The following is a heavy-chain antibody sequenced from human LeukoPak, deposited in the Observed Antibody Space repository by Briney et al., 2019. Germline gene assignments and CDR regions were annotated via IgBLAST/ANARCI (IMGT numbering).Heavy chain of an antibody. J-gene: IGHJ4*02. V-gene: IGHV4-59*01. D-gene: IGHD3-9*01. CDR1: GGSISSYY. CDR3: ARYGYDILTGYWIFDY. CDR2: VFYSGST. Sequence: SETLSLTCTVSGGSISSYYWSWIRQPPGKGLEWIGYVFYSGSTNYIPSLKSRVTISVDTSKNQFSLELSSVTAADTAVYYCARYGYDILTGYWIFDYWGQGTLVTVSS.